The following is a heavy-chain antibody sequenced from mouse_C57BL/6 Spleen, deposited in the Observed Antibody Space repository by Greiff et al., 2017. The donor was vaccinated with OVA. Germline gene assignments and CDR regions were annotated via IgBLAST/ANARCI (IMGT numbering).Heavy chain of an antibody. CDR1: GYTFTSYG. J-gene: IGHJ2*01. CDR2: IDPSDSYT. Sequence: QVQLQQSGAELARPGASVKLSCKASGYTFTSYGISWVKQRTGQGLEWIGEIDPSDSYTNYNQKFKGKSTLTVDKSSSTAYMQLISLTSEDSAVYYCARKELTFDYWGQGTTLTVSS. V-gene: IGHV1-69*01. D-gene: IGHD1-3*01. CDR3: ARKELTFDY.